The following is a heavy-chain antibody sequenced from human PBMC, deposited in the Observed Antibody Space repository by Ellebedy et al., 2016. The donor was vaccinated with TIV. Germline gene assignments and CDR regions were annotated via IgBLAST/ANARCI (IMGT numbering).Heavy chain of an antibody. J-gene: IGHJ4*02. CDR1: GFTFSSYS. CDR3: ARDAMIWIFDS. V-gene: IGHV3-48*01. CDR2: ISDSDTI. D-gene: IGHD3-22*01. Sequence: PGGSLRLSCAASGFTFSSYSINWVRQAPGTGLEWVSYISDSDTIYYADSVRGRFTISRDKAKKSVYLQMNSLRVEDTAVYYCARDAMIWIFDSWGQGTLVTVSS.